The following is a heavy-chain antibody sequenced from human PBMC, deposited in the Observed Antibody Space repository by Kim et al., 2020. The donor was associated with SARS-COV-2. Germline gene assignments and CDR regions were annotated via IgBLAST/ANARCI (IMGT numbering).Heavy chain of an antibody. CDR2: IWFDGSNK. V-gene: IGHV3-33*08. J-gene: IGHJ6*02. D-gene: IGHD7-27*01. Sequence: RSLCSACAASGFTFSSYVMHWVRQAPGKGLERVAIIWFDGSNKNYTDAVKGRFTISRDNSKNTLYLQMSSLRAEDTAVYYCARELWAMDVWGQGTKVTV. CDR3: ARELWAMDV. CDR1: GFTFSSYV.